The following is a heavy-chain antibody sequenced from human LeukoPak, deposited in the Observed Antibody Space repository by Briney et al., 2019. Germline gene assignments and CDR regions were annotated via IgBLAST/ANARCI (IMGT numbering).Heavy chain of an antibody. Sequence: GSSVKVSCKASGGTFSSYAISWVRQAPGQGLEWMGGIIPIFGTANYAQKFQGRVTITADESTSTAYMELSSLRSEDTAVYYCAREIRGYSGYDPDYYYYYMDVWSKGTTVTVSS. CDR1: GGTFSSYA. J-gene: IGHJ6*03. D-gene: IGHD5-12*01. CDR2: IIPIFGTA. CDR3: AREIRGYSGYDPDYYYYYMDV. V-gene: IGHV1-69*01.